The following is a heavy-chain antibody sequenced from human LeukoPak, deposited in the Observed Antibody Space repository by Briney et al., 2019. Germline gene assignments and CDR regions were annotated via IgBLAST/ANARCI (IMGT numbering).Heavy chain of an antibody. CDR1: GFTFSNYA. J-gene: IGHJ6*03. D-gene: IGHD1-26*01. V-gene: IGHV3-23*01. Sequence: PGGSLRLSCGASGFTFSNYAMSWVRQAPGKGLEWVSGINDNGSTRFYAASVKGRFTSSRDNPKNTLYLQLSSLRVEDTAVYYCAKNRGAGSHYYYHMNVWGKGTTVTVSS. CDR3: AKNRGAGSHYYYHMNV. CDR2: INDNGSTR.